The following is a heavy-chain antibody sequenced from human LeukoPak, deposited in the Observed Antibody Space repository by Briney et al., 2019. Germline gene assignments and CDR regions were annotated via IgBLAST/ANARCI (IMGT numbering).Heavy chain of an antibody. J-gene: IGHJ4*02. V-gene: IGHV1-58*01. Sequence: SVTVSFMSSGFTFTSSAVQWVRQARGQRLEWIGWIVVGSGNTNYAQKFQERVTITRDMSTSTAYMELSSLRSEDTAVYYCAASPDYYDSSGYSYYFDYWGQGTLVTVSS. CDR3: AASPDYYDSSGYSYYFDY. D-gene: IGHD3-22*01. CDR2: IVVGSGNT. CDR1: GFTFTSSA.